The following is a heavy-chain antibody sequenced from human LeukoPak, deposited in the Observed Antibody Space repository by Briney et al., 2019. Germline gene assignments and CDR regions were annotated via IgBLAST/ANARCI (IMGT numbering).Heavy chain of an antibody. D-gene: IGHD2-15*01. CDR1: GGSISSYY. CDR3: ARDPGYCSGGSCFHDAFDI. J-gene: IGHJ3*02. CDR2: IYYSGST. V-gene: IGHV4-59*01. Sequence: SETLSLTCTVSGGSISSYYWSWIRQPPGKGLEWIGYIYYSGSTNYNPSLKSRVTISVDTSKNQFSLKLSSVTAADTAVYYCARDPGYCSGGSCFHDAFDIWGQGTMVTVSS.